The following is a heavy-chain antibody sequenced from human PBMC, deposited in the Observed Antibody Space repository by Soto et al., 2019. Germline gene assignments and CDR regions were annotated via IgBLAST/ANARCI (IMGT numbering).Heavy chain of an antibody. CDR2: ISAYSGDT. Sequence: QVNLVQSGAEVRKPGASVKVSCKASGYSFTNYPIAWVRRAPGQGLEWMGWISAYSGDTNYAQKFQGRVTMTRDTSTTTAYLELRSLRSDDTAVYYWGRAITMMFLAPAYWGQGTLVTVSS. CDR1: GYSFTNYP. J-gene: IGHJ4*02. D-gene: IGHD3-22*01. V-gene: IGHV1-18*01. CDR3: GRAITMMFLAPAY.